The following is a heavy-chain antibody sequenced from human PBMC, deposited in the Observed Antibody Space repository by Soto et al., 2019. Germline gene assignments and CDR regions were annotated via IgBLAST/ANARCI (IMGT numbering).Heavy chain of an antibody. D-gene: IGHD3-10*01. V-gene: IGHV3-23*01. CDR1: GFTFSSYA. J-gene: IGHJ4*02. CDR2: ISGSGGST. CDR3: AKGVPNYGSGSYPFDY. Sequence: EVQLLESGGGLVQPGGSLRLSCAASGFTFSSYAMSWVRQAPGKGLEWVSAISGSGGSTYYADSVKGRFTISRDNSKNPLYLQMNSLRAEDTAVYYCAKGVPNYGSGSYPFDYWGQGTLVTVSS.